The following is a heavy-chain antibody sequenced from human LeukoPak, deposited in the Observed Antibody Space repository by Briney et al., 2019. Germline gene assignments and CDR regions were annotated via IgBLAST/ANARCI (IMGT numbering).Heavy chain of an antibody. CDR1: GFTFSSYS. CDR2: ISSSSSYI. CDR3: ARDSPGSDSSGDVYDY. D-gene: IGHD3-22*01. Sequence: GGSLRLSCAASGFTFSSYSMNWVRQAPGKGLEWVSSISSSSSYIYYADSVKGRFTISRDNAKNSLCLQMNSLRAEDTAVYYCARDSPGSDSSGDVYDYWGQGTLVTVSS. V-gene: IGHV3-21*01. J-gene: IGHJ4*02.